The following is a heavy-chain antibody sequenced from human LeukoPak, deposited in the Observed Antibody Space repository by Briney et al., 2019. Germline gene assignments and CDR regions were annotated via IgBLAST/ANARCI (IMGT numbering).Heavy chain of an antibody. CDR3: ARATGTTAAARAFDI. J-gene: IGHJ3*02. V-gene: IGHV3-20*04. CDR2: INWNGGST. D-gene: IGHD1-7*01. Sequence: PGGSLRLSCAASGFTFSSYWMSWVRQAPGKGLEWVSGINWNGGSTGYADSVKGRFTISRDNAKNSLYLQMNSLRAEDTALYYCARATGTTAAARAFDIWGQGTMVTVSS. CDR1: GFTFSSYW.